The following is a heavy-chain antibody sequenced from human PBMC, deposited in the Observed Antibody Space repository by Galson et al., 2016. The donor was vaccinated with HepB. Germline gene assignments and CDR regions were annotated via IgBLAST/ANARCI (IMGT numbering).Heavy chain of an antibody. D-gene: IGHD3-16*01. CDR1: EFPFSAYW. CDR3: SREETWEEKYYGLDV. Sequence: SLRLSCAASEFPFSAYWMHWVRQVPGRGLVWVSHISSDGTTVNYADFVRGRFTTSRDNAPNTLYLQMNSLRAEDTAVYFCSREETWEEKYYGLDVWGQGTTVTVSS. CDR2: ISSDGTTV. V-gene: IGHV3-74*01. J-gene: IGHJ6*02.